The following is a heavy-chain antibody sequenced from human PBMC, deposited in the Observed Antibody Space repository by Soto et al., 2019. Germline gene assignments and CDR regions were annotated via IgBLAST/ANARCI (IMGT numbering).Heavy chain of an antibody. CDR2: ISYDGSNK. J-gene: IGHJ4*02. D-gene: IGHD3-22*01. Sequence: GGCPRLACAASGFTFRSYGMAGARQAPGKGLEWVAVISYDGSNKYYADSVKGRFTISRDNSKNTLYLQMNSLRPEDTAVYYCAKDGILDSSGHYYYFDYWGQGTLVTVSS. CDR3: AKDGILDSSGHYYYFDY. V-gene: IGHV3-30*18. CDR1: GFTFRSYG.